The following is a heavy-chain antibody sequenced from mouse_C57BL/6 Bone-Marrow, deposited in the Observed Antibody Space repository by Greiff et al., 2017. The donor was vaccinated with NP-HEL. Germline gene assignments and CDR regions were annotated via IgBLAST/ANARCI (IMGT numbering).Heavy chain of an antibody. Sequence: EVQLQQSGAELVRSGASVKLSCTASGFNIKDDYMHWVKQRPEQGLEWIGWIDPENGDTEYASKFQGKATITADTSSNTAYLQLSSLTSEDTAVYYCTTIYYGSSYDYYAMDYWGQGTSVTVSS. CDR2: IDPENGDT. D-gene: IGHD1-1*01. V-gene: IGHV14-4*01. CDR3: TTIYYGSSYDYYAMDY. CDR1: GFNIKDDY. J-gene: IGHJ4*01.